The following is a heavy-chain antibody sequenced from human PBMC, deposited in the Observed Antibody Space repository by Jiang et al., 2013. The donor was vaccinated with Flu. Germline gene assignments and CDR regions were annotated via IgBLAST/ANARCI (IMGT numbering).Heavy chain of an antibody. CDR3: ARWDGNLDAFDI. J-gene: IGHJ3*02. Sequence: SGGTFSSYAISWVRQAPGQGLEWMGGIIPIFGTANYAQKFQGRVTITADESTSTAYMELSSLRSEDTAVYYCARWDGNLDAFDIWGQGTMVTVSS. CDR2: IIPIFGTA. CDR1: GGTFSSYA. D-gene: IGHD1-14*01. V-gene: IGHV1-69*01.